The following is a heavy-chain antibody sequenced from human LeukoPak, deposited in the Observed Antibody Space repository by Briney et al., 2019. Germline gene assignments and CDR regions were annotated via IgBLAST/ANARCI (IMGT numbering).Heavy chain of an antibody. CDR1: GGSISSYY. Sequence: KPSETLSLTCTVSGGSISSYYWSWIRQPPGKGLEWIGYIYYSGSTNYNPSLKSRVTISVDTSKNQFSLKLSSVTAADTAVYYCARVEDVRYYDSSGYFRYWGQGTLVTVSS. D-gene: IGHD3-22*01. V-gene: IGHV4-59*01. CDR2: IYYSGST. CDR3: ARVEDVRYYDSSGYFRY. J-gene: IGHJ4*02.